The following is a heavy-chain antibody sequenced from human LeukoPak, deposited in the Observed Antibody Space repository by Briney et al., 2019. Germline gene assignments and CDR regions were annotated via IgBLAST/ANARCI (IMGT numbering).Heavy chain of an antibody. J-gene: IGHJ4*02. CDR3: ARVESSSWYSIQLGRFDY. CDR1: GYIFTSYG. Sequence: ASVTVSCKASGYIFTSYGISWVRQAPGQGLEWMGWISSKNGDRNYAQKFQGRVTMTTDTSTSTAYMELRSLRSDDTAVYYCARVESSSWYSIQLGRFDYWGQGTLVTVSS. D-gene: IGHD6-13*01. CDR2: ISSKNGDR. V-gene: IGHV1-18*01.